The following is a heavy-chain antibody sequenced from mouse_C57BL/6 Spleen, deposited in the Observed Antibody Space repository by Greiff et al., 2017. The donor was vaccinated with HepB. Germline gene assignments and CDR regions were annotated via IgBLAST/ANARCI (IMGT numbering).Heavy chain of an antibody. CDR1: GYSFTGYY. Sequence: EVKLMESGPELVKPGASVKISCKASGYSFTGYYMNWVKQSPEKSLEWIGEINPSTGGTTYNQKFKAKATLTVDKSSSTAYMQLKSLTSEDSAVYYCATAYYSNYAYAMDYWGQGTSVTVSS. D-gene: IGHD2-5*01. J-gene: IGHJ4*01. V-gene: IGHV1-42*01. CDR3: ATAYYSNYAYAMDY. CDR2: INPSTGGT.